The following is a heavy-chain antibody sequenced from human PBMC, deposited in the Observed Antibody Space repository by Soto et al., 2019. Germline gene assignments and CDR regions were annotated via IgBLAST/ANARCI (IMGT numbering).Heavy chain of an antibody. Sequence: QVLLVQSGAEVKKPGSSVKVSCKASGGTFNFYAISWVRQAPGQGLEWMGGIIPMFGTANYTQKFQGRVTITADKSTSTVYMEVNRLRSDDTAVYYCAKEGPYDYVWGTIRKFDYWGQGTLVTVSS. V-gene: IGHV1-69*06. CDR3: AKEGPYDYVWGTIRKFDY. J-gene: IGHJ4*02. CDR1: GGTFNFYA. D-gene: IGHD3-16*01. CDR2: IIPMFGTA.